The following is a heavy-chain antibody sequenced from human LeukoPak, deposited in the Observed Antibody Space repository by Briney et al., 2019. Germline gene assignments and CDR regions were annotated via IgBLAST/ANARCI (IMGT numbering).Heavy chain of an antibody. CDR1: GGSISSSSYY. CDR2: IYYSGST. CDR3: ARHGDYGADWYFDL. Sequence: SETLSLTCTVSGGSISSSSYYWGWIRQPPGKGLEWIGYIYYSGSTNYNPSLKSRVTISVDTSKNQFSLKLSSVTAADTAVYYCARHGDYGADWYFDLWGRGTLVTVSS. V-gene: IGHV4-61*05. J-gene: IGHJ2*01. D-gene: IGHD4-17*01.